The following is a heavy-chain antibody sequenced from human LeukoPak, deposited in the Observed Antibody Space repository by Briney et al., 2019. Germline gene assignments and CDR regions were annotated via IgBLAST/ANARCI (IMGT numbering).Heavy chain of an antibody. CDR3: ASRGVLGDDAFDI. CDR2: IYTSGST. CDR1: GGSISSYY. V-gene: IGHV4-4*07. J-gene: IGHJ3*02. D-gene: IGHD3-3*02. Sequence: SETLSLTCTVSGGSISSYYWSWIRQPAGKGLEWIGRIYTSGSTNYNPSLKSRVTISVDTSKNQFSLKLSSVTAADTAVYYCASRGVLGDDAFDIWGQGTMVTVSS.